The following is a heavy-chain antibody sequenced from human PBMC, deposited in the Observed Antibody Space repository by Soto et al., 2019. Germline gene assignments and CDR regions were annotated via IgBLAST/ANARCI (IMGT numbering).Heavy chain of an antibody. J-gene: IGHJ4*02. D-gene: IGHD2-2*01. CDR3: AKSLPAGNYFDY. V-gene: IGHV3-30*18. CDR2: ISYDGSNK. Sequence: QVQLVESGGGVVQPGRSLRLSCAASGFTFSSYGMHWVRQAPGKGLEWVAVISYDGSNKYYADSVKGRFTISRDTSKNTLYLQMNSLRAEDTAVYYCAKSLPAGNYFDYWGQGTLVTVSS. CDR1: GFTFSSYG.